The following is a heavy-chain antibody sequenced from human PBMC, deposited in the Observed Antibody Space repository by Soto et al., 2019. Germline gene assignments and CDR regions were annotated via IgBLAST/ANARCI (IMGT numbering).Heavy chain of an antibody. Sequence: PSEILSLTCAVYGGSFSGYYWSWIRQPPGKGLEWIGEINHSGSTNYNPSLKSRVTISVDTSKNQFSLKLSSVTAADTAVYYCARASSAAGPPYYYYYYGMDVWGQGTTVTVSS. V-gene: IGHV4-34*01. J-gene: IGHJ6*02. CDR3: ARASSAAGPPYYYYYYGMDV. CDR2: INHSGST. D-gene: IGHD6-13*01. CDR1: GGSFSGYY.